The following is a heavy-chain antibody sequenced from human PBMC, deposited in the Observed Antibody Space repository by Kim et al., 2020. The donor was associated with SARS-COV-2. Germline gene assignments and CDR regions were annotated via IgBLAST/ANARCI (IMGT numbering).Heavy chain of an antibody. CDR3: ARGPDVGHYYYYGMDV. V-gene: IGHV1-46*01. Sequence: KFQGRVTMTRETSTSTVYMELSSLRSEDTAVYYCARGPDVGHYYYYGMDVWGQGTTVTVSS. J-gene: IGHJ6*02. D-gene: IGHD3-10*02.